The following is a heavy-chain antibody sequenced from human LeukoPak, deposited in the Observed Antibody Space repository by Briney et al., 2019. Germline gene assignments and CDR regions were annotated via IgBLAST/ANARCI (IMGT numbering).Heavy chain of an antibody. D-gene: IGHD2-15*01. CDR1: GFTFSTNG. Sequence: GGPLRLSCAASGFTFSTNGMHRVRQAPGKGLEWVAFIRYDGSNEYYADSVKGRFTISRDNSKNTLYLQMNSLTAEDTAVYYCVKRVVAATQPGDYFDSWGQGTLVTVSS. J-gene: IGHJ4*02. CDR3: VKRVVAATQPGDYFDS. CDR2: IRYDGSNE. V-gene: IGHV3-30*02.